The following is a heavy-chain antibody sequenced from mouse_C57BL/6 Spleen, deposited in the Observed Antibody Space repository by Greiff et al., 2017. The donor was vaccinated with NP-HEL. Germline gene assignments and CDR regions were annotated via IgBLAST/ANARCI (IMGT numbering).Heavy chain of an antibody. CDR3: ASLYYDYDGWYFDV. CDR2: ISDGGSYT. CDR1: GFTFSSYA. V-gene: IGHV5-4*01. D-gene: IGHD2-4*01. J-gene: IGHJ1*03. Sequence: EVQVVESGGGLVKPGGSLKLSCAASGFTFSSYAMSWVRQTPEKRLEWVATISDGGSYTYYPDNVKGRFTISRDNAKNNLYLQMSHLKSEDTAMYYCASLYYDYDGWYFDVWGTGTTVTVSS.